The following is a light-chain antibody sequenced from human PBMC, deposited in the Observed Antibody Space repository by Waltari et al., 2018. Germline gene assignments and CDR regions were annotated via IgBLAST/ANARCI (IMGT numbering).Light chain of an antibody. V-gene: IGKV1-5*03. J-gene: IGKJ4*01. CDR3: QQDNGFPLT. Sequence: TCRASQGISNLLAWYQQKPGTAPKFLSYEVSGLESGVASRFSGSGSGTEFSLTINNLQPDDFATYYCQQDNGFPLTFGGGTKVELK. CDR1: QGISNL. CDR2: EVS.